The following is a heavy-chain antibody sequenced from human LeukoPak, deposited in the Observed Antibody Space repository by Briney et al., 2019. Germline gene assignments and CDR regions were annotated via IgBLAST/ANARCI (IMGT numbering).Heavy chain of an antibody. J-gene: IGHJ6*02. D-gene: IGHD1-26*01. CDR2: IRSKGNNYAT. Sequence: SGGSLRLSCAASGFTFSGSAMHWVRQASGKGLEWVGRIRSKGNNYATAYAASVKGRFTISRDDSQKTAFLQMNSLKIEDTAVYYCAPVGPGVMDIWGQGTTVTVCS. V-gene: IGHV3-73*01. CDR3: APVGPGVMDI. CDR1: GFTFSGSA.